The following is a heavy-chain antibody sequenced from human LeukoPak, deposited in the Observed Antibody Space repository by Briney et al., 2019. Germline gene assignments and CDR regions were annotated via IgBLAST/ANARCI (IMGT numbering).Heavy chain of an antibody. D-gene: IGHD3-10*01. CDR2: INPNSGGT. J-gene: IGHJ5*02. Sequence: ASVKVSCKASGYTFTGYYMHGVRQAPGQGLEWMGWINPNSGGTNYAQKFQGRVTMTRATSISTAYMELSRLRSDDTAVYYCARGPPVLLWFGANWFDPWGQGTLVTVSS. CDR1: GYTFTGYY. CDR3: ARGPPVLLWFGANWFDP. V-gene: IGHV1-2*02.